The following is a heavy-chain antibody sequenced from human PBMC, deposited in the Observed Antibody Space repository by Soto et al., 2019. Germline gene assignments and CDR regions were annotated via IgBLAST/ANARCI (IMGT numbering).Heavy chain of an antibody. CDR2: ISGNGGNA. CDR1: RFTFSNYA. V-gene: IGHV3-23*01. J-gene: IGHJ4*02. Sequence: GSLRLSCSASRFTFSNYAMSWVRRAPGKGLEWVSTISGNGGNAYYPDSVKGRFTISRDNSKNMLHLQMNGLRAEDTAVYYCAKGKANTVFGVDTLFDYWGQGTLVTVYS. D-gene: IGHD3-3*01. CDR3: AKGKANTVFGVDTLFDY.